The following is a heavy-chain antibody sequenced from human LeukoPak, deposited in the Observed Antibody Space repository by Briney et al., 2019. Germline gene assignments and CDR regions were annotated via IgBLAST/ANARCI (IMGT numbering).Heavy chain of an antibody. D-gene: IGHD6-6*01. V-gene: IGHV3-21*04. CDR3: ARGSSFSNF. CDR2: ISSTSRSSYI. J-gene: IGHJ4*02. CDR1: GFTFSSYG. Sequence: GGTLRLSCAASGFTFSSYGMSWVRQAPGKGLEWVSSISSTSRSSYIFYAESVKGRFTISRDNTKNSLYLQMNSLRAEDTAFYYCARGSSFSNFWGQGTLVTVSS.